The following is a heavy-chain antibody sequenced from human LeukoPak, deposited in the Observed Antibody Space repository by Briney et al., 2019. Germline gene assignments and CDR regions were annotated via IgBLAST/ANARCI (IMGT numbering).Heavy chain of an antibody. J-gene: IGHJ6*03. Sequence: SETLSLTCTASGDSINIYYWSWLRQPAGKGLEWIGRIFTSGNTNYNPSLKSRLTLSVDKSENQFSLKLNSVTAADTAMYYCATSTVTSQNSYHYIDVWGKGTTVTVSS. CDR2: IFTSGNT. D-gene: IGHD4-17*01. V-gene: IGHV4-4*07. CDR1: GDSINIYY. CDR3: ATSTVTSQNSYHYIDV.